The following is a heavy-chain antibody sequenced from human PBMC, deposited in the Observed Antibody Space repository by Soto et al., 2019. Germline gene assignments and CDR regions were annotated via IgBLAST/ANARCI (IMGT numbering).Heavy chain of an antibody. CDR1: GLSPITTGTC. CDR2: IYWDDDK. D-gene: IGHD2-21*02. CDR3: VQSRCGGDCLQSYSSHSYYGLDV. V-gene: IGHV2-5*02. J-gene: IGHJ6*02. Sequence: KSGPTLENPTQTLTLTCTFSGLSPITTGTCMGWIRQPPGKALESHALIYWDDDKRYCPSLKSRLTITKDTSKNQVVLTMTNMDPVDTATYYCVQSRCGGDCLQSYSSHSYYGLDVWGQGTTVTVSS.